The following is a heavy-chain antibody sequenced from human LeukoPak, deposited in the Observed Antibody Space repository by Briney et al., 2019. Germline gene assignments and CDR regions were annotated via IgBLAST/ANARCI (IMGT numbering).Heavy chain of an antibody. D-gene: IGHD3-22*01. V-gene: IGHV4-61*02. Sequence: SETLSLTCTVSGGSISSGSYNWSWIRQPAGKGLEWIGRIYTSGSTNYNPSLKSRVTISVDTSKNQFSLKLSSVTAADTAVYYCARHRPFNYYDSSGPRYWYFDLWGRGTLVTVSS. J-gene: IGHJ2*01. CDR1: GGSISSGSYN. CDR2: IYTSGST. CDR3: ARHRPFNYYDSSGPRYWYFDL.